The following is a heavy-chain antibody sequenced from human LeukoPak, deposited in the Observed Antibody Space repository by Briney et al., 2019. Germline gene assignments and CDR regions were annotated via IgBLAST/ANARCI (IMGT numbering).Heavy chain of an antibody. CDR1: GGSISYYY. CDR2: IYYSGTT. Sequence: SETLSLTCTVSGGSISYYYWSWIRQSPGKGLEWIGYIYYSGTTNYNPSLKSRVTISVDTSKNQFSLQLRSVTAADTAVYYCAREDDQPSVPEGMDVWGQGTTVTVSS. D-gene: IGHD2-2*01. J-gene: IGHJ6*02. V-gene: IGHV4-59*01. CDR3: AREDDQPSVPEGMDV.